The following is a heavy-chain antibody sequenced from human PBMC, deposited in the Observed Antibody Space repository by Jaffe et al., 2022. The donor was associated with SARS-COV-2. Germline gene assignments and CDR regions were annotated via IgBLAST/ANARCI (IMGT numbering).Heavy chain of an antibody. CDR3: ARPFYCSGGSCYSPDAFDI. V-gene: IGHV4-39*01. CDR2: IYYSGST. CDR1: GGSISSSSYY. Sequence: QLQLQESGPGLVKPSETLSLTCTVSGGSISSSSYYWGWIRQPPGKGLEWIGSIYYSGSTYYNPSLKSRVTISVDTSKNQFSLKLSSVTAADTAVYYCARPFYCSGGSCYSPDAFDIWGQGTMVTVSS. J-gene: IGHJ3*02. D-gene: IGHD2-15*01.